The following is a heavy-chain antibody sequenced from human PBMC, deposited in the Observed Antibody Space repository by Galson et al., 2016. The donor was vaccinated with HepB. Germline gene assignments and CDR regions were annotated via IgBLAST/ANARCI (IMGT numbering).Heavy chain of an antibody. CDR1: GYSFTSYD. V-gene: IGHV1-8*01. D-gene: IGHD3-22*01. CDR2: MNPNSANT. CDR3: ARAMTVIGVVGNWIDP. Sequence: SVKVSCKASGYSFTSYDINWVRQATGQGLEWMGWMNPNSANTGYAQKFQGRVTMTRNTSISTAYMELGSLRSDDTAVYYCARAMTVIGVVGNWIDPRGQGTLVTVSS. J-gene: IGHJ5*02.